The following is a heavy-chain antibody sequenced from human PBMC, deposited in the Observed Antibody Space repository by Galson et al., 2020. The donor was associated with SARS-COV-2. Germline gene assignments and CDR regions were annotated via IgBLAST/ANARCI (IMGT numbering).Heavy chain of an antibody. D-gene: IGHD3-16*01. J-gene: IGHJ6*03. Sequence: SQTLSLTCAVYGGSFSGYSWTWVRQAPAKGLACIGEINFGGDSNYSPSLRSRVPLSVDTSKNQFSLKLRSVTAADTALYFCARGRQGVVPSPGLGLGPFYSYYYMDVWAKGTTVTVSS. CDR3: ARGRQGVVPSPGLGLGPFYSYYYMDV. CDR2: INFGGDS. CDR1: GGSFSGYS. V-gene: IGHV4-34*01.